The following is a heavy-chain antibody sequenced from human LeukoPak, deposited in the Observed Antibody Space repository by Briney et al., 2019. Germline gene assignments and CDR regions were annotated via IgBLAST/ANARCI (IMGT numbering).Heavy chain of an antibody. CDR2: IWYDGSNK. CDR1: GFTFSSYG. V-gene: IGHV3-33*01. Sequence: GGSLRLSCAASGFTFSSYGMHWVRQAPGKGLEWVAVIWYDGSNKYYADSVKGRFTISRDNSKNTLYLQMNSLRAEDTAVYYCARVPYYYDSSGYVFDYWGQGTLVTVSS. CDR3: ARVPYYYDSSGYVFDY. J-gene: IGHJ4*02. D-gene: IGHD3-22*01.